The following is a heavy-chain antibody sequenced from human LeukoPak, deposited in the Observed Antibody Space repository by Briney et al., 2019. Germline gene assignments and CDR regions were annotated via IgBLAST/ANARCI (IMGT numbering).Heavy chain of an antibody. CDR1: GGSISSSSYY. D-gene: IGHD2-15*01. V-gene: IGHV4-39*07. Sequence: PSETLSLTCTVSGGSISSSSYYWGWIRQPPGKGLKWIGSIYYSGSTYYNPSLKSRVTISVDTSKNQFSLKLSSVTAADTAVYYCAREGVGRGYCSGGSCYRKLVWWFDPWGQGTLVTVSS. CDR2: IYYSGST. CDR3: AREGVGRGYCSGGSCYRKLVWWFDP. J-gene: IGHJ5*02.